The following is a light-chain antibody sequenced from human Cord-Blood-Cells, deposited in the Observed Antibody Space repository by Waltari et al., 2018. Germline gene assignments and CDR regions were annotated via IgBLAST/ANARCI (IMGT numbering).Light chain of an antibody. Sequence: QSALTQPASVSGSPGQSITISCTGTRSAVGGYNYVPWYQQHPGKAPKLMIYDVSKRPSGVSNRFSGSKSGNTASLTISGLQAEDEADYYCSSYTSSSTWVFGGGTKLTVL. CDR2: DVS. J-gene: IGLJ3*02. V-gene: IGLV2-14*01. CDR3: SSYTSSSTWV. CDR1: RSAVGGYNY.